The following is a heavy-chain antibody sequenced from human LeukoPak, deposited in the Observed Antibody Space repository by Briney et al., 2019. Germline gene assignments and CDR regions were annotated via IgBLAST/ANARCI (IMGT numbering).Heavy chain of an antibody. CDR1: GVSISSGDYY. CDR2: MYYSGST. Sequence: SETLSLTCTVSGVSISSGDYYWTWIPHPTGKDLEWIAYMYYSGSTYYNPSLKSRVTISLDTSKNQFSLKLSSVTAADTAVYYCARPYYYDSRIDPWGQGTLVTVSS. CDR3: ARPYYYDSRIDP. J-gene: IGHJ5*02. V-gene: IGHV4-30-4*01. D-gene: IGHD3-22*01.